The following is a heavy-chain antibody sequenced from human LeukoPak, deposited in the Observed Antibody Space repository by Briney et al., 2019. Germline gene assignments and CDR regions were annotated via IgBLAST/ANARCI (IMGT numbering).Heavy chain of an antibody. CDR3: AKALPFDSSGYSAPIDAFDI. CDR1: GFTFNSYA. J-gene: IGHJ3*02. CDR2: IKQDGSEK. Sequence: GGSLRLSCAASGFTFNSYAMSWVRQAPGKGLEWVANIKQDGSEKYYVDSVKGRFTISRDNAKNSLYLQMNSLRAEDTAVYYCAKALPFDSSGYSAPIDAFDIWGQGTMVTVSS. D-gene: IGHD3-22*01. V-gene: IGHV3-7*01.